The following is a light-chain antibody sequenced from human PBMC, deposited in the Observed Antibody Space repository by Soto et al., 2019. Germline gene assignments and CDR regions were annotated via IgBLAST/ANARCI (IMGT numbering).Light chain of an antibody. CDR1: SSNIGSNY. Sequence: QSVLTQPPSASGTPGQRVTISCSGSSSNIGSNYVYWYQQLPGSAPKLLIYRNDPRPSGVPDRFSGSKSGTSASLAISGRLSEDDADYYCAAWDDSLSAVVFGGGTKLTVL. CDR3: AAWDDSLSAVV. CDR2: RND. V-gene: IGLV1-47*01. J-gene: IGLJ2*01.